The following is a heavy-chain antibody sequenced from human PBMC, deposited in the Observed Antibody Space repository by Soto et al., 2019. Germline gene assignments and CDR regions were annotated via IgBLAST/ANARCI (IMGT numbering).Heavy chain of an antibody. CDR1: GFTFSSYG. CDR3: ANEFWRGPFDY. D-gene: IGHD3-3*01. Sequence: QVQLVESGGGVVQPGRSLRLSCAASGFTFSSYGMHWVRQAPGKGLEWVAVMWYDGSNKYYADSVKGRFTISRDNPKNTVYLQMNCQRAEDTAVYYCANEFWRGPFDYWGQGTLVTVSP. J-gene: IGHJ4*02. CDR2: MWYDGSNK. V-gene: IGHV3-33*06.